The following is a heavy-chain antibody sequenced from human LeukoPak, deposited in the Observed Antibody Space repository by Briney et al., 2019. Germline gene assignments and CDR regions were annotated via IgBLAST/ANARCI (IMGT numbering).Heavy chain of an antibody. CDR3: ARGPTTVTRAFDY. Sequence: ASVKVSCKTSGYTFIGHYIHWVRQAPGQGLEWMGWINPNSGGTNYAQKFQGRVTTTRDTSISTAYMELSRLRSDDTAVYYCARGPTTVTRAFDYWGQGTLVTVSS. D-gene: IGHD4-17*01. V-gene: IGHV1-2*02. CDR1: GYTFIGHY. J-gene: IGHJ4*02. CDR2: INPNSGGT.